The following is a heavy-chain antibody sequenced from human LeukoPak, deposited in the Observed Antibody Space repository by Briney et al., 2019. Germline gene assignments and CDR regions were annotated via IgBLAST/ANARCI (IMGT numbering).Heavy chain of an antibody. CDR2: IYYPGTA. CDR1: GGSIVSSSYF. J-gene: IGHJ4*02. D-gene: IGHD6-6*01. V-gene: IGHV4-39*02. Sequence: SETLSLTCSVAGGSIVSSSYFWAWIRQPPGKGLEWIGNIYYPGTAHYNPSLKSRVTISVDTSKNQFSLKLSSVTAADTAVYYCAKDYAYSSSGSGVLDYWGQGTLVTVSS. CDR3: AKDYAYSSSGSGVLDY.